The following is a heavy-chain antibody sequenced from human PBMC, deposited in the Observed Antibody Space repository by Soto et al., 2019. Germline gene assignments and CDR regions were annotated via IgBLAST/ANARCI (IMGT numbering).Heavy chain of an antibody. D-gene: IGHD3-10*01. CDR3: AATLSMVRGVLPYYYYGMDV. CDR2: IVVGSGNT. CDR1: GFTFTSSA. V-gene: IGHV1-58*02. Sequence: SVKVSCKASGFTFTSSAMQWVRQARGQRLEWIGWIVVGSGNTNYAQKFQERVTITRDMSTSTAYMELSSLRSEDTAVYYCAATLSMVRGVLPYYYYGMDVWGQGTTVTVSS. J-gene: IGHJ6*02.